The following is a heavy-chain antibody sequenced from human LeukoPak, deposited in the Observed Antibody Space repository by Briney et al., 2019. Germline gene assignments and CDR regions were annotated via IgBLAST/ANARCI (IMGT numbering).Heavy chain of an antibody. CDR2: DGST. Sequence: SETLSLTCTVSGASISTGGYHWSWIRQHPGKGLEWIGNDGSTSYNPSPKSRLTISVDTSKNHFSLRLSSVTAADTAIYYCAIYFGDGGERGTWDQGTLVTVSS. J-gene: IGHJ4*02. V-gene: IGHV4-31*03. CDR3: AIYFGDGGERGT. CDR1: GASISTGGYH. D-gene: IGHD2-21*01.